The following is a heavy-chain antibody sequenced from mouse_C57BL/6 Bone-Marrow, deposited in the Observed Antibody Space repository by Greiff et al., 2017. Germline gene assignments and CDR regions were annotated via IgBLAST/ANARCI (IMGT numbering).Heavy chain of an antibody. CDR2: IDPSDSYT. D-gene: IGHD2-1*01. CDR3: AREEIYYGNHGSYYYAMDY. V-gene: IGHV1-50*01. Sequence: QVQLQQPGAELVKPGASVKLSCKASGYTFTSYWMQWVKQRPGQGLEWIGEIDPSDSYTNYNQKFKGKATLTVDTSYSTAYMQLSSLTSEDSAVYYCAREEIYYGNHGSYYYAMDYWGQGTSVTVSS. CDR1: GYTFTSYW. J-gene: IGHJ4*01.